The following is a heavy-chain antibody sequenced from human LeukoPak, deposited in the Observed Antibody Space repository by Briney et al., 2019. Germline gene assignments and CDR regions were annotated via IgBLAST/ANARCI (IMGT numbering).Heavy chain of an antibody. V-gene: IGHV4-34*01. Sequence: SETLSLTCAVYGGSFSGYYWSWIRQPPGKGLEWIGEINHSGSTNYNPSLKSRVTISVDTSKNQFSLKLSSVTAADTAVYYCARSKATAAPGYYYYYMDVWGKGTTVTVSS. J-gene: IGHJ6*03. CDR1: GGSFSGYY. D-gene: IGHD2-15*01. CDR3: ARSKATAAPGYYYYYMDV. CDR2: INHSGST.